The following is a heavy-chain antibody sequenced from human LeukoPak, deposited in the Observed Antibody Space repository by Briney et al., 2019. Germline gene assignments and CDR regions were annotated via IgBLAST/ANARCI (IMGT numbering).Heavy chain of an antibody. D-gene: IGHD6-13*01. CDR1: GYTLTDLS. Sequence: ASVKVSCKVSGYTLTDLSIHWVRQAPGQGLEWMGGFDPEDGETIYAHKFQGRVTMTEDTSTDTAFLELSSLRSEDTAVYYCATDFSAAGTIFDYWGQGTLVTVSS. V-gene: IGHV1-24*01. CDR2: FDPEDGET. CDR3: ATDFSAAGTIFDY. J-gene: IGHJ4*02.